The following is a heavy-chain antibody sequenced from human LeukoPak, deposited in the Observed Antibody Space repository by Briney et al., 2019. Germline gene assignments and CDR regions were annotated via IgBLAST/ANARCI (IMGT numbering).Heavy chain of an antibody. V-gene: IGHV3-30*02. D-gene: IGHD1-26*01. J-gene: IGHJ4*02. CDR3: ARARYSGSFDD. CDR2: IQYDGNTK. Sequence: GGSLRLSCVASGFTFTTYAMHWVRQAPGKGLEWVAFIQYDGNTKYYVDSVKGRFTISRDNAKNSLYLQMNSLRAEDTAVFYCARARYSGSFDDWGQGTLVTVSS. CDR1: GFTFTTYA.